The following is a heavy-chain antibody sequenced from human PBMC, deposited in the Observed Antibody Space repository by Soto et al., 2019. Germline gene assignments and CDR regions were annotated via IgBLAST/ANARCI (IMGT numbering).Heavy chain of an antibody. CDR3: TKDRLY. Sequence: GGSLXLSCTASGFXFPNTWMNWVRQAPGKGLEWVGRIRSKTDGGTTDYGAPVKGRFTISRDDSKNTLFLQMNSLKVEDTAVYYCTKDRLYWGQGTQVTVSS. D-gene: IGHD2-15*01. J-gene: IGHJ4*02. V-gene: IGHV3-15*07. CDR1: GFXFPNTW. CDR2: IRSKTDGGTT.